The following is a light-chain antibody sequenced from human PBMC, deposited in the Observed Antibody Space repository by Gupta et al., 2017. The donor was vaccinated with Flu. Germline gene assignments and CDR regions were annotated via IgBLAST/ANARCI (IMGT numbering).Light chain of an antibody. J-gene: IGKJ3*01. CDR3: QQRGDWPPIFT. Sequence: EIVLTQSPATLSLSPGERATLSCRASQSISDYLAWYQQKPGQTPRLLIYDASNRATGIPARFSGSGAGTDFTLTISSREAEDFAVYYCQQRGDWPPIFTFGHGTKLDIK. CDR1: QSISDY. V-gene: IGKV3-11*01. CDR2: DAS.